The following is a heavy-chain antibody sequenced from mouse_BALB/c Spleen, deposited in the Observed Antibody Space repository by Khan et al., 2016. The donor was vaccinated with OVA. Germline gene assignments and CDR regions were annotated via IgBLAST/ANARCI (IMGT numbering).Heavy chain of an antibody. CDR1: GYTFTSYD. J-gene: IGHJ4*01. Sequence: QVQLKQSGPELVKPGALVKISCKASGYTFTSYDINWVKQRPGQGLEWIGWIYPGDGSIKYNENFKGKATLNADKYSSTAYMQLSSLTSENSAVYFGAREGLRGVAMDYWGQGTSVTVSS. D-gene: IGHD2-4*01. V-gene: IGHV1S56*01. CDR2: IYPGDGSI. CDR3: AREGLRGVAMDY.